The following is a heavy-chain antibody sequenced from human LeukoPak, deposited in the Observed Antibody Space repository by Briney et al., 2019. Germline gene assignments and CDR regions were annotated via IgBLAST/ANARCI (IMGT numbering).Heavy chain of an antibody. CDR2: IYSAGSS. D-gene: IGHD2-8*01. Sequence: GGSLRLSCAASGFTFSSYSMNWVRQAPGKGLEWVSVIYSAGSSLYAESVRGRFTISRDNAKSSLFLHMNSLRAEDTAIYYCVRDSYYAFDIWGQGTVVAVSS. CDR1: GFTFSSYS. J-gene: IGHJ3*02. CDR3: VRDSYYAFDI. V-gene: IGHV3-21*04.